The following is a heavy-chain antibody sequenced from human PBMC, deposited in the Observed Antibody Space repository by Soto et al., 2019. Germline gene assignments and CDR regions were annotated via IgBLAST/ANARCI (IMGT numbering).Heavy chain of an antibody. CDR1: GGSISSYY. Sequence: PSETLSLTCTVSGGSISSYYWSWIRQPPGKGLEWIGYIYYSGSTNYNPSLKSRVTISVDTSKNQFXXKLSSVTAADTAVYYCARELRMVRGVIINLDAFDIWGQGTMVTVSS. D-gene: IGHD3-10*01. J-gene: IGHJ3*02. V-gene: IGHV4-59*12. CDR2: IYYSGST. CDR3: ARELRMVRGVIINLDAFDI.